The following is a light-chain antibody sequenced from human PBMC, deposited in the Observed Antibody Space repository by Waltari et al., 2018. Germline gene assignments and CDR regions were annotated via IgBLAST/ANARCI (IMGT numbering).Light chain of an antibody. CDR1: QSVTTY. J-gene: IGKJ5*01. CDR3: QQSDTNPIT. CDR2: SAS. V-gene: IGKV1-39*01. Sequence: DIQMTQSPSSLSASVGDRVTISCRASQSVTTYLNWFQQKPGQAPKLVIFSASICPSGVPSRFSDSGSGTDFTLTISSLQPEDFGTYFCQQSDTNPITFGQGTRLDIK.